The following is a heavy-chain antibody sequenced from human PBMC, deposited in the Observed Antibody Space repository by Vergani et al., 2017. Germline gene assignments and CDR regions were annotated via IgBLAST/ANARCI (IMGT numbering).Heavy chain of an antibody. D-gene: IGHD6-13*01. CDR2: INHSGST. V-gene: IGHV4-34*01. J-gene: IGHJ6*03. CDR1: GGSFSGYY. CDR3: AREQLKYSSSWYGYYYYYMDV. Sequence: QVQLQQWGAGLLKPSETLSLTCAVYGGSFSGYYWSWIRQPPGKGLEWIGEINHSGSTNYNPSLKSRVTISVDTSKNQFSLKLSSVTAADTAVYYCAREQLKYSSSWYGYYYYYMDVWGKGTTVTVSS.